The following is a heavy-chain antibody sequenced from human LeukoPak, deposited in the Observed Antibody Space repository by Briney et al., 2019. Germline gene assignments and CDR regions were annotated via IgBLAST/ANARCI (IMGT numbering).Heavy chain of an antibody. CDR2: ISYDGSNK. CDR3: ARAKRITIFGVVISSRDYYYMDV. V-gene: IGHV3-30*03. CDR1: GFTFDDYG. D-gene: IGHD3-3*01. J-gene: IGHJ6*03. Sequence: PGGSLRLSCAASGFTFDDYGMSWVRQAPGKGLEWVAVISYDGSNKYYADSVKGRFTISRDNSKNTLYLQMNSLRGEDTAVYYCARAKRITIFGVVISSRDYYYMDVWGKGTTVTVSS.